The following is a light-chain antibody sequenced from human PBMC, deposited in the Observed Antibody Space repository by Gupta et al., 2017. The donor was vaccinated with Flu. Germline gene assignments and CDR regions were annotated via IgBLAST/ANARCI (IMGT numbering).Light chain of an antibody. J-gene: IGKJ2*01. CDR1: QSISSY. CDR2: AAS. Sequence: DIQMTQSPSSLSASVGDRVTITCRASQSISSYLNWYQQKPGKAPKLLIYAASSLQSGVPSRFSGSGSWTDLTLTISSLQPEDFATYNCQQSYSTPPTFGQGTKLEIK. CDR3: QQSYSTPPT. V-gene: IGKV1-39*01.